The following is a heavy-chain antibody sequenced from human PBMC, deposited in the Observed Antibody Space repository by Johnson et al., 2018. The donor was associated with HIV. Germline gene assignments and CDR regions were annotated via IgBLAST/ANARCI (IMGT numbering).Heavy chain of an antibody. CDR1: GFTFSSYG. CDR2: ISYDGSNK. J-gene: IGHJ3*02. D-gene: IGHD3-22*01. V-gene: IGHV3-30*03. Sequence: QVQLVESGGGVVQPGRSLRLSYAASGFTFSSYGMHWVRQAPGKGLEWVAVISYDGSNKYYADYVKGRFTISRDNSKNTLYLQMNSLRAEDTAVYYCASGYYDSSGYYPDAFDIWGQGTMVTVSS. CDR3: ASGYYDSSGYYPDAFDI.